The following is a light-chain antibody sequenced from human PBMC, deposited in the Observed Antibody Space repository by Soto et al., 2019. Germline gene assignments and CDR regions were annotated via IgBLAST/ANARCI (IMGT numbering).Light chain of an antibody. J-gene: IGLJ3*02. CDR3: YSIRGTTWV. V-gene: IGLV2-14*03. CDR1: ANDY. Sequence: QSVWTQPAALSGSPGQLITISCTGTANDYVSWYQQHPGKAPKLMIYDVSNRPSGVSNRFSGSKSGSTASLTISGLQAEDEADYYCYSIRGTTWVFGGGTQLTVL. CDR2: DVS.